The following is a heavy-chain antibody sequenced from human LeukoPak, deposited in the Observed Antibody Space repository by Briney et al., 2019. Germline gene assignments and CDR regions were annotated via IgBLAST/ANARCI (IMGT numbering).Heavy chain of an antibody. Sequence: PGGSLRLSCAASGFTLDDYAMHWVRQAPGKGLEWVSGISWNSGRIVYVECVKGRFTICRDKAKNSLYLQMNSLKPEDMAVYYCAKSTYYDFWSGYLDYWGQGTRVTVSS. CDR2: ISWNSGRI. CDR3: AKSTYYDFWSGYLDY. V-gene: IGHV3-9*03. J-gene: IGHJ4*02. D-gene: IGHD3-3*01. CDR1: GFTLDDYA.